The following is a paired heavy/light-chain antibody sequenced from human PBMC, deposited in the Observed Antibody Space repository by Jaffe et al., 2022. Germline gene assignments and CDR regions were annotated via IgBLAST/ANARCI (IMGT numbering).Light chain of an antibody. V-gene: IGKV3-15*01. CDR2: DAS. CDR3: QQFQNWPPT. J-gene: IGKJ1*01. CDR1: QSVSSN. Sequence: EIVMTQSPATLSVSPGERATLSCRASQSVSSNLAWYEEKPGQAPRLLIYDASTRATGIPARFSGSGSGTEFTLTISSLQSEDFAIYYCQQFQNWPPTFGQGTKVEIK.
Heavy chain of an antibody. V-gene: IGHV1-3*01. CDR3: GRDGLFSGYDYPFWDY. CDR1: GYSFTSYA. CDR2: INVGNGDT. Sequence: QVQLVQSGAEVKKPGASVKVSCKASGYSFTSYAIHWVRQAPGQRLEWMGWINVGNGDTKYSKKLQGRVTITRDTSATTAYMELSSLRSEDTAVYYCGRDGLFSGYDYPFWDYWGQGTLVTVSS. D-gene: IGHD5-12*01. J-gene: IGHJ4*02.